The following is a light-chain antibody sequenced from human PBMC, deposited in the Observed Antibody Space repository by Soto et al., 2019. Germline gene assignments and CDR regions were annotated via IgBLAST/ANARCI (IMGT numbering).Light chain of an antibody. CDR2: VNSDGSH. V-gene: IGLV4-69*01. CDR3: QTWGTCIRV. J-gene: IGLJ3*02. Sequence: QLVLTQSPSASASLGTSVKRTCTLGSGHSSRAIAWHQQQPGKGPRYLMKVNSDGSHIKGDGIPDRFSGSSSGPERYLTISRRQSEYETYYYCQTWGTCIRVFGGGTKVTVL. CDR1: SGHSSRA.